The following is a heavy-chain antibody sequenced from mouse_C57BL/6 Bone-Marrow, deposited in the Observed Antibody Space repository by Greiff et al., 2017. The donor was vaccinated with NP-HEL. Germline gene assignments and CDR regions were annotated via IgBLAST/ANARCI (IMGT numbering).Heavy chain of an antibody. CDR1: GYTFTDYN. V-gene: IGHV1-18*01. CDR3: ARGITTVHHWYFDV. D-gene: IGHD1-1*01. J-gene: IGHJ1*03. CDR2: INPNNGGT. Sequence: VQLQQSGPELVKPGASVKIPCKASGYTFTDYNMDWVKQSHGKSLEWIGDINPNNGGTIYNQKFKGKATLTVDKSSSTAYMELRSLTSEDTAVYYCARGITTVHHWYFDVWGTGTTVTVSS.